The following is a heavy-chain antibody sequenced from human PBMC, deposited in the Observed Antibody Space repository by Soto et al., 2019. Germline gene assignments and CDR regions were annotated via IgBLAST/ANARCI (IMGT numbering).Heavy chain of an antibody. Sequence: GESLKISCKGSGYSFSSYWITWVRQKPGEALEWLGRISPSDSYTDYSPTFQGHVSMSTDKYTNTVYLEWSSLKASDTAMYYCARRIYNGYEIFDYWGQGTRVTVSS. D-gene: IGHD5-12*01. CDR2: ISPSDSYT. CDR1: GYSFSSYW. CDR3: ARRIYNGYEIFDY. V-gene: IGHV5-10-1*01. J-gene: IGHJ4*02.